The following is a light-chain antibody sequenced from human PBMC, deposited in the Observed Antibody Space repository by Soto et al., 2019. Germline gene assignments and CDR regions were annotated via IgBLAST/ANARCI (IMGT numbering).Light chain of an antibody. J-gene: IGKJ3*01. CDR3: QHYNSWPFA. Sequence: DIVMTQSPATLSVSPGERATLSCRASQSVSSNLAWYQQKPGQAPRLLVYGASTRASGIPARFSGSGSGTEFTLTISSLQSEDFAVYYCQHYNSWPFAFGPGTKVDIK. V-gene: IGKV3-15*01. CDR1: QSVSSN. CDR2: GAS.